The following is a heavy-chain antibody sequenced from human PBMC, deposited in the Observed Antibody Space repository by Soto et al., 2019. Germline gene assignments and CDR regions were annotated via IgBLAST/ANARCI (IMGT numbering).Heavy chain of an antibody. CDR3: TRGPRSTSTGTGAF. J-gene: IGHJ4*02. CDR1: GFTFSMYW. V-gene: IGHV3-74*01. D-gene: IGHD1-1*01. CDR2: INDDGIST. Sequence: QPGGSLRLSCAASGFTFSMYWMHWVRQVPGKGPEWVSRINDDGISTNYADSVKGRFTISRDNAKNTLYLQMNALRVEDTAVYYCTRGPRSTSTGTGAFWGQGTLGTVS.